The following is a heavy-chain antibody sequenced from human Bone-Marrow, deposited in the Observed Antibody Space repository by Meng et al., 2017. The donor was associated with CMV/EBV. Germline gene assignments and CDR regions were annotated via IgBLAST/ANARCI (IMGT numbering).Heavy chain of an antibody. V-gene: IGHV3-48*03. CDR3: ARAQALQWLRSKGVFDY. CDR1: GFTFSSYE. D-gene: IGHD5-12*01. J-gene: IGHJ4*02. Sequence: GGSLRLSCAASGFTFSSYEMNWVRQAPGKGLEWVSYISSSGSTIYYADSVKGRFTISRDNAKNSLYLQMNSLRAEDTAVNYCARAQALQWLRSKGVFDYWGQGTLVTVSS. CDR2: ISSSGSTI.